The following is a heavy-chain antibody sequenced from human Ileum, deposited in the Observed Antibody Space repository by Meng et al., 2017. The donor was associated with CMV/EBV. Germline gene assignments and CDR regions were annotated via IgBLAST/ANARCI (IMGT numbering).Heavy chain of an antibody. CDR2: ISSNGNNK. Sequence: GGSLRLSCVASGFNFSYYEMDWVRQAPGKGLEWIAYISSNGNNKYYSESVKGRFTISRDNAKSSLYLQMNSLRADDTAVYYCARDRRSMVRAAPDFWGQGTRVTVSS. J-gene: IGHJ4*02. CDR3: ARDRRSMVRAAPDF. V-gene: IGHV3-48*03. CDR1: GFNFSYYE. D-gene: IGHD3-10*01.